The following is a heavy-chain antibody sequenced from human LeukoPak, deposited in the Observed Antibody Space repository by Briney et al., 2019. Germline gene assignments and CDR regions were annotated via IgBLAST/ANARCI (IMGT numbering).Heavy chain of an antibody. J-gene: IGHJ3*02. CDR3: ASARYFDWLLRSDAFDI. V-gene: IGHV4-39*07. D-gene: IGHD3-9*01. CDR2: IYYHENT. Sequence: SETLSLTCTVSGGSISSSSDYWGWIRQAPGKGLEWIGSIYYHENTYYNSSLKSRVTMSVDTSKNQFSLKLSSVTAADTAVYYCASARYFDWLLRSDAFDIWGQGTMVTVSS. CDR1: GGSISSSSDY.